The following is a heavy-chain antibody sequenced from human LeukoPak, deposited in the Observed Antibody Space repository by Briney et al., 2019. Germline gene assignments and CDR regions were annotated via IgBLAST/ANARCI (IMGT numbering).Heavy chain of an antibody. J-gene: IGHJ3*02. CDR2: IYYSENT. D-gene: IGHD1-26*01. CDR3: ARGGLVGATPHSHDAFDI. Sequence: PSETLSLTCTVYGGSISSYYWSWIRQPPGKGLEWLAYIYYSENTNYNPSLRSRVTISVVTSKNQFSLKLSSVTAADTAVYYCARGGLVGATPHSHDAFDIWGQGTMVTVSS. V-gene: IGHV4-59*12. CDR1: GGSISSYY.